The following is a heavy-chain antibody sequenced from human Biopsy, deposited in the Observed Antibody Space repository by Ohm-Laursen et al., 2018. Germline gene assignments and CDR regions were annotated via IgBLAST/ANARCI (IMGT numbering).Heavy chain of an antibody. CDR1: DDSIRNFY. J-gene: IGHJ3*01. V-gene: IGHV4-59*08. CDR2: ASYSGYT. CDR3: ARLGNFWNAEDGLDL. D-gene: IGHD3-3*01. Sequence: PSETLSLTCAVSDDSIRNFYWTWIRQPPGQGLEWIGHASYSGYTNYNPSLKSRVTISVDTSKNHFSLNLRFVTATDTAVYSCARLGNFWNAEDGLDLWGLGTMVTVSS.